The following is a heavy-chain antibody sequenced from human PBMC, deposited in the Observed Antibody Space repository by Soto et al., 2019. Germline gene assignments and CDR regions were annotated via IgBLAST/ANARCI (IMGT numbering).Heavy chain of an antibody. CDR3: ARGRGEILG. J-gene: IGHJ4*02. CDR1: GGSISSYY. CDR2: IYYSGST. D-gene: IGHD1-26*01. V-gene: IGHV4-59*01. Sequence: KPSETLSLTCTVSGGSISSYYWSWIRQPPGKGLEWIGYIYYSGSTNYNPSLKSRVTISVDTSKNQFSLKLSSVTAADTAVYYCARGRGEILGWGQGTLVTVSS.